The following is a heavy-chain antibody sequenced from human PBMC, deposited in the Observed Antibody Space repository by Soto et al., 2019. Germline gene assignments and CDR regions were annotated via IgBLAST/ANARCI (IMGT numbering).Heavy chain of an antibody. CDR2: INPNSGDT. J-gene: IGHJ5*02. Sequence: QVQLVQSGAEVKKPGASVKVSCKASGYTFTGYYMHWVRQAPGQGLEWMGWINPNSGDTNYAQKFQGWVTMTRDTSISTAYMELSRLRSDDTAVYYCARGNTMVRGVIHNWFDPWGQGTLVTVSS. CDR1: GYTFTGYY. CDR3: ARGNTMVRGVIHNWFDP. V-gene: IGHV1-2*04. D-gene: IGHD3-10*01.